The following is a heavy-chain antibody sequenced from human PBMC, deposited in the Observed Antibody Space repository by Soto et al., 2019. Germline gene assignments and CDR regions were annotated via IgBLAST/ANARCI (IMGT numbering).Heavy chain of an antibody. CDR2: IFPSGTT. Sequence: QVQLRESGSGLVKPLEHLSLTCGVSGGSLSGATYSWNWIRQPPGKGLEWIGYIFPSGTTYYNPSLKSRVTMSIAVSKNQFSLSLRSFTAADTAVYYCARSREFDYWSQGTLVSVSS. V-gene: IGHV4-30-2*01. CDR3: ARSREFDY. J-gene: IGHJ4*02. CDR1: GGSLSGATYS.